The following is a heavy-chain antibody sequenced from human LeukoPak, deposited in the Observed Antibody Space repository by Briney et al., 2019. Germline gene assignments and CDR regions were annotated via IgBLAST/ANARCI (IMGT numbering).Heavy chain of an antibody. CDR2: ITPLFGTA. J-gene: IGHJ6*02. Sequence: SVTVSCKASGGTFSKYTISWVRQRPGQGLEWMGGITPLFGTANYAQKFQSRVTITADESASTAYMELSSLRSEDTAVYYCASFRYYGMDVWGQGTTVTVSS. CDR1: GGTFSKYT. V-gene: IGHV1-69*13. CDR3: ASFRYYGMDV.